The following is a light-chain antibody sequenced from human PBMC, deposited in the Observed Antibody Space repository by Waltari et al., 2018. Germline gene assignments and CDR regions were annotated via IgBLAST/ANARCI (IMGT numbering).Light chain of an antibody. CDR3: QHTFETPYS. Sequence: DIQMTQSPSSLSASIGDRVTITCRASENIGGYLNWYQQRTGEAPKLLIYATSTLQTEVQSRFSGSGSRTAFTLTISSLQPEDCATYYCQHTFETPYSFGQGTKLESK. V-gene: IGKV1-39*01. CDR2: ATS. CDR1: ENIGGY. J-gene: IGKJ2*01.